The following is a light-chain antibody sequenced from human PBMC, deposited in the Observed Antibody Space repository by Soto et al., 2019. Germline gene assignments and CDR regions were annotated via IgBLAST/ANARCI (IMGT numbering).Light chain of an antibody. CDR3: QQLFRYPWA. Sequence: IQLTQSPSSLSASVGDRVTITCRASEGIVNYLAWYQQQPGKAPKLLIYGASTLQGGVPSRFTGSGSGTDFTLTISSLLPEDFATYHCQQLFRYPWAFGQGTRLEMK. J-gene: IGKJ5*01. CDR1: EGIVNY. CDR2: GAS. V-gene: IGKV1-9*01.